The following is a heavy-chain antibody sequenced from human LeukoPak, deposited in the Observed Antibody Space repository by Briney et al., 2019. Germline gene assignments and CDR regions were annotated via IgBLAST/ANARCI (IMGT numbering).Heavy chain of an antibody. CDR1: GYTFTSYG. Sequence: ASVKVSCKASGYTFTSYGISWVRQAPGQGLEWMGWISAYNGNTNYAQKLQGRVTMTTDTSTSTAYMELRSLRSDDTAVYYCARDRRGDYDYVWGSYRQGEFDYWGQGTLVTVSS. CDR2: ISAYNGNT. V-gene: IGHV1-18*01. CDR3: ARDRRGDYDYVWGSYRQGEFDY. D-gene: IGHD3-16*02. J-gene: IGHJ4*02.